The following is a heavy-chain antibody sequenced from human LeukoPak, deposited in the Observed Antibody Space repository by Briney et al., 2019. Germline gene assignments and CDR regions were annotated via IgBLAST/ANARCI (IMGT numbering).Heavy chain of an antibody. D-gene: IGHD6-19*01. J-gene: IGHJ3*02. CDR3: AKAPVEQSRLRLPFDI. CDR2: IWYDGSNK. V-gene: IGHV3-30*02. CDR1: GFTFSSYG. Sequence: GGSLRLSCAASGFTFSSYGMHWVRQAPGKGLEWVAVIWYDGSNKYYADSVKGRFTISRDNSKNTLYLQMNSLRAEDTAVYYCAKAPVEQSRLRLPFDIWGQGTMVTVSS.